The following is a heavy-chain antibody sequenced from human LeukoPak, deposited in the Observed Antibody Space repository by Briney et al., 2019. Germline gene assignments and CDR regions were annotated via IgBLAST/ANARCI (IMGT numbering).Heavy chain of an antibody. Sequence: GGSLTLSCAASGFTFSSYAMSWVRQAPGKGLEWVSAISGSGGSTYYADSVKGRFTISRDNSKNTLYLQMNSLRAEDTAVYYCAKDKVCYDSSGYYSRWGQGTLVTVSS. V-gene: IGHV3-23*01. CDR3: AKDKVCYDSSGYYSR. CDR2: ISGSGGST. D-gene: IGHD3-22*01. J-gene: IGHJ4*02. CDR1: GFTFSSYA.